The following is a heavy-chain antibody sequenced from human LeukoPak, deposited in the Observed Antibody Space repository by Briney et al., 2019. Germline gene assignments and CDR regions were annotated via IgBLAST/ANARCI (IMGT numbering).Heavy chain of an antibody. CDR1: GFTFSSYA. D-gene: IGHD3-10*01. CDR3: AKDRVPYGSGSLFDY. V-gene: IGHV3-23*01. Sequence: GGSLRLSCAASGFTFSSYAMSWVRQAPGKGLEWVSAISGSGGSTYYADSVKDRFTISRDNTKNTLYLQMNSLRPADTAVYYCAKDRVPYGSGSLFDYWGQGTLVTVSS. CDR2: ISGSGGST. J-gene: IGHJ4*02.